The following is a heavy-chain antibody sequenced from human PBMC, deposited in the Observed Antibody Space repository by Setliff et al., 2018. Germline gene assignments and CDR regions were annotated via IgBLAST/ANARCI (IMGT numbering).Heavy chain of an antibody. CDR3: ARSRPTMVRGVIITGP. J-gene: IGHJ5*02. CDR1: GGSISSSSYY. V-gene: IGHV4-39*07. D-gene: IGHD3-10*01. CDR2: INHSGST. Sequence: ASETLSLTCTVSGGSISSSSYYWSWIRQPPGKGLEWIGEINHSGSTNYNPSLKSRVTISVDTSKNQFSLKLSSVTAADTAVYYCARSRPTMVRGVIITGPWGQGTLVTVSS.